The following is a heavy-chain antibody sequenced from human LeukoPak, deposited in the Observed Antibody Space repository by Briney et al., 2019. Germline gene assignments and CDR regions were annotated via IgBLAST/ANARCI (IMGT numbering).Heavy chain of an antibody. CDR3: AREGADYDILTGYYRDYYYGMDV. Sequence: GGSLRLSCAASGFTFSSYAMHWVRQAPGKGLGWVAVISYDGSNKYYADSVKGRFTISRDNSKNTLYLQMNSLRAEDTAVYYCAREGADYDILTGYYRDYYYGMDVWGKGTTVTVSS. CDR1: GFTFSSYA. J-gene: IGHJ6*04. CDR2: ISYDGSNK. V-gene: IGHV3-30*04. D-gene: IGHD3-9*01.